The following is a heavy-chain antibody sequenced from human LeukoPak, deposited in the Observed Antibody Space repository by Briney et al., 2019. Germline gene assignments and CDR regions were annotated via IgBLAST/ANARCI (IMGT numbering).Heavy chain of an antibody. D-gene: IGHD5-18*01. J-gene: IGHJ3*02. V-gene: IGHV3-11*01. CDR2: ISSSGSTI. Sequence: PGGSLRLSCAASGFTFSDYYMSWIRQAPGKGLEWVSYISSSGSTIYYADSVKGRFTISRDNAKNSLYLQMNSLRAEDTAVYYCARGAIPAMVPYDAFDIWGQGTMVTVSS. CDR1: GFTFSDYY. CDR3: ARGAIPAMVPYDAFDI.